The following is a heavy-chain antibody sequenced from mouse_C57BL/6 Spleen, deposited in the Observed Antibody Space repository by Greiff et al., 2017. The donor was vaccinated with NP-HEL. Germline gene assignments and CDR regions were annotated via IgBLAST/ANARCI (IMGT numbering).Heavy chain of an antibody. CDR1: GYAFSSSW. V-gene: IGHV1-82*01. Sequence: QVQLKESGPELVKPGASVKISCKASGYAFSSSWLNWVKQRPGKGLEGIGRFYPGDGDTNYNAKFKGKATLTADKSSSTAYMQLSSLTSEDSAVYFCARDYSNYGGAMDYWGQGTSVTVSS. CDR3: ARDYSNYGGAMDY. CDR2: FYPGDGDT. J-gene: IGHJ4*01. D-gene: IGHD2-5*01.